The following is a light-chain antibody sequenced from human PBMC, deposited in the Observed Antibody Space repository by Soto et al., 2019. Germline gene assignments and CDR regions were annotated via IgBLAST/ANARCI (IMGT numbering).Light chain of an antibody. CDR2: EVS. Sequence: QSVLTQPASVSGSPGQSITISCTGTSSDVGGYNYVSRYQQHPGKAPKLMIYEVSNRPSGVSNRFSGSKSGNTASLTISGLQAEDEADYYGSSYTSSSTLVFGTGTKVTVL. CDR3: SSYTSSSTLV. J-gene: IGLJ1*01. CDR1: SSDVGGYNY. V-gene: IGLV2-14*01.